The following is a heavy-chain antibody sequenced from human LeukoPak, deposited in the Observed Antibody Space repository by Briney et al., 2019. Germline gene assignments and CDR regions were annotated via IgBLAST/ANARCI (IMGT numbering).Heavy chain of an antibody. CDR3: ARQSGMYQLLPRYYYYYYMDV. CDR1: GYTFTSYD. V-gene: IGHV1-8*01. J-gene: IGHJ6*03. D-gene: IGHD2-2*01. CDR2: MNPNSGNT. Sequence: GASVKVSCKDSGYTFTSYDINWARQATGQGLECMGWMNPNSGNTGYAQKFQGRVTMTRNTSISTAYMELSSLRSEDTAVYHCARQSGMYQLLPRYYYYYYMDVWGKGTTVTVSS.